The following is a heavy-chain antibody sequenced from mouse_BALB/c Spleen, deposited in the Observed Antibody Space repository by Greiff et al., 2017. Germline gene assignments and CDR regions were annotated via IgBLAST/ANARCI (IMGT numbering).Heavy chain of an antibody. CDR3: ARSITGTEGFAY. Sequence: DVKLVESGPSLVKPSQTLSLTCSVTGDSITSGYWNWIRKFPGNKLEYMGYISYSGSTYYNPSLKSRISITRDTSKNQYYLQLNSVTTEDTATYYCARSITGTEGFAYWGQGTLVTVSA. V-gene: IGHV3-8*02. J-gene: IGHJ3*01. D-gene: IGHD4-1*01. CDR2: ISYSGST. CDR1: GDSITSGY.